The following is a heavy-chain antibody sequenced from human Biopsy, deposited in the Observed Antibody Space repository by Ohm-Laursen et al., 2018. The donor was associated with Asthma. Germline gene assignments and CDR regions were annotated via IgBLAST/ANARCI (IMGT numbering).Heavy chain of an antibody. CDR1: GGTFSSNS. Sequence: SVKVSCKASGGTFSSNSINWVRQAPGQGLEWMGRIIPIFGPTNYAQKFQGRVTISADDSTSTAYMELSSLSSEDTALYYCARTYFDFLTGQVHDAFAMWGQGTMVTVSS. CDR3: ARTYFDFLTGQVHDAFAM. D-gene: IGHD3-9*01. J-gene: IGHJ3*02. CDR2: IIPIFGPT. V-gene: IGHV1-69*13.